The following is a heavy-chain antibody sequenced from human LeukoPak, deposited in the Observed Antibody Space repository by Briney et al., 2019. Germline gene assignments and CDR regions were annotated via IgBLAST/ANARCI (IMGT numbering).Heavy chain of an antibody. CDR3: TRIPADQTFFGF. Sequence: PGGSLRLSCAASGFTLNKYWMHWVRQAPGKGLVWVSRINIDGSSISYADSVRGQFTISRDNAKNTLYLQMNNLRAEDTAVYYCTRIPADQTFFGFWGQGTLVTVSS. J-gene: IGHJ4*02. V-gene: IGHV3-74*01. CDR2: INIDGSSI. D-gene: IGHD2-2*01. CDR1: GFTLNKYW.